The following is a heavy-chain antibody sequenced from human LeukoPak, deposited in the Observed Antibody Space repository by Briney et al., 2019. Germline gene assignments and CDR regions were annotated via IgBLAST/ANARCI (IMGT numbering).Heavy chain of an antibody. CDR3: ARDSKLITVTKEYYYYMDV. CDR1: GFTFSSYS. J-gene: IGHJ6*03. Sequence: GGSLRLSCAASGFTFSSYSMNWVCQAPGKGLEWVSSISSSSSYIYYADSVKGRFTISRDNAKNSLYLQMNSLRAEDTAVYYCARDSKLITVTKEYYYYMDVWGKGTTVTVSS. CDR2: ISSSSSYI. V-gene: IGHV3-21*01. D-gene: IGHD4-17*01.